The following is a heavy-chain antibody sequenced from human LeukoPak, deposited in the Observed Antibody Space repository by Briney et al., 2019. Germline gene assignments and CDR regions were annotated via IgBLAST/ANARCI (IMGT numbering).Heavy chain of an antibody. Sequence: GGSLRLSCAASGFTVSSNYMTWVRQAPGKGLEWVSIIYSGGSTYYADSVRGLLTISRDNSKNTLYLQMNSLRAEDTAVYYCARLQRDNYVGYYYYYMDVWGKGTTVTVSS. CDR2: IYSGGST. J-gene: IGHJ6*03. V-gene: IGHV3-53*01. D-gene: IGHD4-11*01. CDR1: GFTVSSNY. CDR3: ARLQRDNYVGYYYYYMDV.